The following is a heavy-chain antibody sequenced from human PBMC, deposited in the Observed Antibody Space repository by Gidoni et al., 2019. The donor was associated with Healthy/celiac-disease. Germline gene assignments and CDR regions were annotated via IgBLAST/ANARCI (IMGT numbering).Heavy chain of an antibody. CDR2: ISGSCSST. J-gene: IGHJ6*02. Sequence: EVKLVESGGGLVQPGGSLRLSCAASGFTFRRYAMSWVRQAPGKGLGWVSAISGSCSSTYYTDSLKGRFTISRDNSKNTLYLQMNSLRAEDTAVYYCAKYGGAYYGSGSYRYYYYYGMDVWGQGTTVTVSS. CDR3: AKYGGAYYGSGSYRYYYYYGMDV. CDR1: GFTFRRYA. D-gene: IGHD3-10*01. V-gene: IGHV3-23*04.